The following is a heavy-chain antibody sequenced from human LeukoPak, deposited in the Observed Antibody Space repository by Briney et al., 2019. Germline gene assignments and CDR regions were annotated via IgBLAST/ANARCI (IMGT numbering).Heavy chain of an antibody. Sequence: SETLSLTCTVSGGSISSYYWSWIRQPPGKGLEWIGYIYYSGSTNYNPSLKSRVTISVDTSKNQFSLKLSSVTAADTAVYYCARVRGSSGSYEYYHYMDVRGKGTTVTISS. V-gene: IGHV4-59*01. J-gene: IGHJ6*03. CDR3: ARVRGSSGSYEYYHYMDV. CDR2: IYYSGST. D-gene: IGHD1-26*01. CDR1: GGSISSYY.